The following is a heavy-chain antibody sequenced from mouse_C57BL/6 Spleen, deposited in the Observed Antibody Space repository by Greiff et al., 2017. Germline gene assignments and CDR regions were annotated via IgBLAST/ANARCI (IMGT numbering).Heavy chain of an antibody. J-gene: IGHJ4*01. V-gene: IGHV1-77*01. D-gene: IGHD1-1*01. CDR2: IGPGSGST. Sequence: QVQLQQSGAELVKPGASVKISCKASGYTFTDYYINWVKQRPGQGLEWIGKIGPGSGSTYYNEKFKGKATLTADKSSSTAYMQLSSLTSEDSAVYCCARPDYYGSSYDAMDYWGQGTSVTVSS. CDR1: GYTFTDYY. CDR3: ARPDYYGSSYDAMDY.